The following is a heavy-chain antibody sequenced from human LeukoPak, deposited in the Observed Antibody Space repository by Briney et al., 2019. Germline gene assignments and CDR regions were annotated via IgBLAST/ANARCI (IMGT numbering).Heavy chain of an antibody. D-gene: IGHD3-3*01. V-gene: IGHV3-30-3*02. CDR2: ISKDGRII. Sequence: GRSLILSCAASGFTSGFTFSTYAMHWVRQAPGKGLEWVAAISKDGRIIYFADSVKGRFTISRDNSKNTLYLQMNSLRAEDTAVYYCAKTRSGYQDYWGQGTLVTVSS. CDR3: AKTRSGYQDY. J-gene: IGHJ4*02. CDR1: FTSGFTFSTYA.